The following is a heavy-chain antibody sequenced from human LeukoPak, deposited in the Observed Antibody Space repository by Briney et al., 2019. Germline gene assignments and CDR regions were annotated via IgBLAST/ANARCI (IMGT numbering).Heavy chain of an antibody. D-gene: IGHD2-21*02. V-gene: IGHV3-64*01. CDR1: GFTFSSYA. Sequence: PGGSLRLSCAASGFTFSSYAMYWVRQAPGKGLEYVSAISTYGGSTYYANSVKGRFTISRDNSKNTLYLQMNSLRAEDTAVYYCAKDDLAYCGGDCYSGAFDIWGQGTMVTVSS. CDR3: AKDDLAYCGGDCYSGAFDI. J-gene: IGHJ3*02. CDR2: ISTYGGST.